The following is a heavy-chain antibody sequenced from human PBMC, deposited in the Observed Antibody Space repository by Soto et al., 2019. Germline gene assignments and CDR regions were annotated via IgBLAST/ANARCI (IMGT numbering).Heavy chain of an antibody. CDR3: AKGYISGIYKVDY. CDR2: ISYDGSNK. CDR1: GFTFSSYG. V-gene: IGHV3-30*18. J-gene: IGHJ4*02. D-gene: IGHD3-10*01. Sequence: QVQLVESGGGVVQPGRSLRLSCAASGFTFSSYGRHWVRQAPGKGLEWVTFISYDGSNKYYADSVKGRFTISRDNSKTTLCLEMNSLRAEDTAVYYCAKGYISGIYKVDYWGQGTLVTVSS.